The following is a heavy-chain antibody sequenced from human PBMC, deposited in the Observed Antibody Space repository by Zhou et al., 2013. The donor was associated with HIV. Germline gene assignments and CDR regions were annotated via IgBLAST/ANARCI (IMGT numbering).Heavy chain of an antibody. J-gene: IGHJ4*02. CDR3: ARGGDYYDSSGYYSIDY. Sequence: QVQLQESGPGLVKPSQTLSLTCTVSGDSISSGTYYWSWIRQPAGKGLEWIGHISTSGRTNYNPSLKSRVTISVDTSKNQFSLKLSSVTAADTAVYYCARGGDYYDSSGYYSIDYWGQGTLVTVSS. CDR1: GDSISSGTYY. D-gene: IGHD3-22*01. V-gene: IGHV4-61*09. CDR2: ISTSGRT.